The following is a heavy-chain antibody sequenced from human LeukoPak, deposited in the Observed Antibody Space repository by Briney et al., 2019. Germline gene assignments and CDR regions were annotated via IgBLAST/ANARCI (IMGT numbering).Heavy chain of an antibody. D-gene: IGHD2-15*01. Sequence: SVKVSCKASGGTFSSYAISWVRQAPGQGLEWMGRIIPIFGTANYAQKFQGRVTITTDESTSTAYMELSSLRAEDTAVYYCAKIFGGNYYYYYMDVWGKGTTVTVSS. J-gene: IGHJ6*03. CDR2: IIPIFGTA. CDR1: GGTFSSYA. CDR3: AKIFGGNYYYYYMDV. V-gene: IGHV1-69*05.